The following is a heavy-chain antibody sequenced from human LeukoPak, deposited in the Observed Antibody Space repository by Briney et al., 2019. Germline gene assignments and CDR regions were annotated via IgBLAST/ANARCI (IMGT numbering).Heavy chain of an antibody. J-gene: IGHJ4*02. CDR1: GYTFTSYG. CDR3: ARERTIPYYHDSSGVFDY. Sequence: ASVKVSCKASGYTFTSYGISWVRQAPGQGLEWMGWISAYNGNTNYAQKLQGRVTMATDTSTSTAYMELRSLRSDDTAVYYCARERTIPYYHDSSGVFDYWGQGTLVTVSS. CDR2: ISAYNGNT. V-gene: IGHV1-18*01. D-gene: IGHD3-22*01.